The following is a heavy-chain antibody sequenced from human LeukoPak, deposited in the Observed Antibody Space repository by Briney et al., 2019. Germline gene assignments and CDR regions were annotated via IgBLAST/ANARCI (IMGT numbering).Heavy chain of an antibody. CDR3: ARDGKRVTTQFYYYGIDL. CDR1: GFTFDDYG. J-gene: IGHJ6*02. V-gene: IGHV3-20*01. Sequence: GGSLRLSCTAAGFTFDDYGMSWVRQIPGKGLEWVAGITWNGGSTDYAVSGRGRFTISRDNAKKSVYLQMNSLRAEDAALYHCARDGKRVTTQFYYYGIDLWGQGTTVTVSS. D-gene: IGHD3-3*01. CDR2: ITWNGGST.